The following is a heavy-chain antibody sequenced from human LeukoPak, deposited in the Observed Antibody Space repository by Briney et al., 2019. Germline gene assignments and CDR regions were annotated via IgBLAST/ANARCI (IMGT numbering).Heavy chain of an antibody. J-gene: IGHJ3*02. V-gene: IGHV3-21*01. CDR3: AKVTRRTPQKVRYFDWFDAFDI. CDR2: ISSSSSYI. CDR1: GFTFSSYS. Sequence: GGSLRLSCAASGFTFSSYSMNWVRQAPGKGLEWVSSISSSSSYIYYADSVKGRFTISRDNAKNSLYLQMNSLRAEDTAVYYYAKVTRRTPQKVRYFDWFDAFDIWGQGTMVTVSS. D-gene: IGHD3-9*01.